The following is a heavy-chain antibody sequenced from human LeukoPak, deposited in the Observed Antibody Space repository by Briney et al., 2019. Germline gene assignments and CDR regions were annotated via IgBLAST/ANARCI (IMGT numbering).Heavy chain of an antibody. CDR3: ARSITFGGVYYFDY. CDR2: INPNSGGT. J-gene: IGHJ4*02. D-gene: IGHD3-16*01. Sequence: ASVKVSCMASGYTFTGYYMHWVRQAPGQGLEWMGWINPNSGGTNYAQKFQGRVTMTRDTSISTAYMELSRLRSDDTAVYYCARSITFGGVYYFDYWGQGTLVTVSS. CDR1: GYTFTGYY. V-gene: IGHV1-2*02.